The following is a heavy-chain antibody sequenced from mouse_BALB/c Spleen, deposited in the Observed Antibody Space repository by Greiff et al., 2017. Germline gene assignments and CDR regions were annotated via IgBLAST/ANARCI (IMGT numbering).Heavy chain of an antibody. Sequence: QVQLKESGPGLVAPSQSLSITCTVSGFSLTSYGVHWVRQPPGKGLEWLGVIWAGGSTNYNSALMSRLSISKDNSKSQVFLKMNSLQTDDTAMYYCARDDDGYSHFDYWGQGTTLTVSS. CDR2: IWAGGST. CDR3: ARDDDGYSHFDY. J-gene: IGHJ2*01. V-gene: IGHV2-9*02. CDR1: GFSLTSYG. D-gene: IGHD2-3*01.